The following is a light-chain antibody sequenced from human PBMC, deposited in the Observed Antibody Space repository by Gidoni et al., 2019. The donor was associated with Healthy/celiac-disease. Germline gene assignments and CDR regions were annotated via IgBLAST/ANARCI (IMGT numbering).Light chain of an antibody. CDR3: QQSYSTSIT. CDR1: QSISSY. J-gene: IGKJ5*01. Sequence: DIQMTQSPYSLSASVGDRVTITCRASQSISSYLNWYQQKPGKAPKLLIYAASSLQSGVPSRFSGSGSGTDFTLTISSLQPEDFATYYFQQSYSTSITFGQGTRLEIK. CDR2: AAS. V-gene: IGKV1-39*01.